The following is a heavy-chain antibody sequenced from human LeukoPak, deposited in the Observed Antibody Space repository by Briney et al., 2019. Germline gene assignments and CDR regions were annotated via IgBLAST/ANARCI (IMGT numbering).Heavy chain of an antibody. D-gene: IGHD3-3*01. J-gene: IGHJ3*02. V-gene: IGHV4-59*01. CDR1: GGSISSYY. CDR2: IYYSGNT. CDR3: ARAPPFGVVIIPDAFDI. Sequence: KPSETLSLTCTVSGGSISSYYWSWIRQPPGKGLEWIGYIYYSGNTNYNPSLKSRVTISVDTSKNQFSLKLSSVTAADTAVYYCARAPPFGVVIIPDAFDIWGQGTMVTVSS.